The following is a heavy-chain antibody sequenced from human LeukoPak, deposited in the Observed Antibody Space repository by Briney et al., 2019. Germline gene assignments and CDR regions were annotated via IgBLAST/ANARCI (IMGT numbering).Heavy chain of an antibody. D-gene: IGHD6-19*01. CDR2: INPSGGGA. CDR3: AREDSGYSSGWSASYGMDV. J-gene: IGHJ6*02. V-gene: IGHV1-46*01. Sequence: ASVKVSCKASGYPFTNYYIHWVRQAPGQGLEWVGVINPSGGGATYAQSFRDRVNMTRDTSMNTVYMELSSLRSDDTAVYYCAREDSGYSSGWSASYGMDVWGQGTTVTVSS. CDR1: GYPFTNYY.